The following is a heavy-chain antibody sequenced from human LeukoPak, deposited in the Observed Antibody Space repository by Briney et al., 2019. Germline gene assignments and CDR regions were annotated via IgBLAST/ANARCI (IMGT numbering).Heavy chain of an antibody. CDR2: IYYSGST. Sequence: PSETLSLTCTVSGGSISSYYWSWIRQPPGKGLEWIGYIYYSGSTNYNPSLKSRVTISVDTSKNQFSLKLSSVTAADTAVYYCARINYDFWSGSSLDYWGQGTLVTASS. V-gene: IGHV4-59*01. CDR3: ARINYDFWSGSSLDY. CDR1: GGSISSYY. J-gene: IGHJ4*02. D-gene: IGHD3-3*01.